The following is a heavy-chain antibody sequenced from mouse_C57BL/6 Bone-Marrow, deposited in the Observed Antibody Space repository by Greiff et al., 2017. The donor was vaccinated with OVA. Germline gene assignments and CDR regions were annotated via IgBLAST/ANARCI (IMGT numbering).Heavy chain of an antibody. J-gene: IGHJ4*01. CDR1: GFTFSDYG. V-gene: IGHV5-15*01. CDR2: ISNLAYSI. Sequence: EVQRVESGGGLVQPGGSLKLSCAASGFTFSDYGMAWVRQAPRKGPEWVAFISNLAYSIYYADTVTGRFTISRENAKNTLYLEMSSLRSEDTAMYYCARHGGYGNVFYAMDYWGQGTSVTVSS. D-gene: IGHD2-1*01. CDR3: ARHGGYGNVFYAMDY.